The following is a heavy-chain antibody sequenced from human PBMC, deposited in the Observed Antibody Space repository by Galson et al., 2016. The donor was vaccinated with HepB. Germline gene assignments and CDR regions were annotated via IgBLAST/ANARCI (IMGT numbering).Heavy chain of an antibody. CDR3: ARKVNAGPFDN. CDR1: GGSITRGDYY. CDR2: FSYSG. V-gene: IGHV4-31*03. Sequence: TLSLTCTVSGGSITRGDYYWTWLRLHPGQGLEWIGYFSYSGHYNPSLKSRVSISVDTSKSQFSLNLNSVTAADTAVYFCARKVNAGPFDNWGQGTLLTVSS. D-gene: IGHD6-13*01. J-gene: IGHJ4*02.